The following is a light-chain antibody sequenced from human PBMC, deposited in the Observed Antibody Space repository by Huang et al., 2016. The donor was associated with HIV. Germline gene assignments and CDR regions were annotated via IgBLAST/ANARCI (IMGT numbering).Light chain of an antibody. Sequence: EIVLTKSPASLSVSPGERVTLSCRASQSLYGRLAWYHHKPGQAPRVLIFGASTRASGVPDRFSGSGSGTEFTLTISTLDSEDFGVYTCQQYKDWPLTFGGGTTVEI. J-gene: IGKJ4*01. CDR3: QQYKDWPLT. CDR1: QSLYGR. V-gene: IGKV3-15*01. CDR2: GAS.